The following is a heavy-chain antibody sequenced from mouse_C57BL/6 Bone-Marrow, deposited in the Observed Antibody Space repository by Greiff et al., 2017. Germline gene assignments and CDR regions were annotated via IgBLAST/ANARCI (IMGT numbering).Heavy chain of an antibody. Sequence: EVQVVESGGGLVKPGGSLKLSCAASGFTFSSYAMSWVRQTPEKRLEWVATISDGGSYTYYPDNVKGRFTISRDNAKNNLYLQMSHLKSEDTASYYCARDGWRFAYWGQGTLVTVSA. D-gene: IGHD2-3*01. CDR3: ARDGWRFAY. CDR1: GFTFSSYA. J-gene: IGHJ3*01. V-gene: IGHV5-4*01. CDR2: ISDGGSYT.